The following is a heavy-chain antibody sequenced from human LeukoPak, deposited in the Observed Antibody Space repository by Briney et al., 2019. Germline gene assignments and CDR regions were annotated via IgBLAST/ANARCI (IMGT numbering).Heavy chain of an antibody. CDR1: GFTFSDYY. D-gene: IGHD3-10*01. CDR2: ISSSGNTI. V-gene: IGHV3-11*01. J-gene: IGHJ3*02. CDR3: ARERMVRGVMTTDAFHI. Sequence: GGSLRLSCAASGFTFSDYYMSWIRQAPGQGLEWLSCISSSGNTIYDADFVKGRFTISRDNAKNSLYLQMNSLRAEDTAVYYCARERMVRGVMTTDAFHIWGQGTMVTVSS.